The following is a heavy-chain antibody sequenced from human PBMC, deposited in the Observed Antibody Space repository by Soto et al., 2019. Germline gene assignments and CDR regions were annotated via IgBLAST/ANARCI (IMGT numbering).Heavy chain of an antibody. D-gene: IGHD3-10*01. V-gene: IGHV1-18*01. CDR3: ASGWFGEFVYQFDY. J-gene: IGHJ4*02. CDR1: GYTFTSYG. CDR2: ISAYNGNT. Sequence: ASVKVSCKPSGYTFTSYGITWVRQAPGQGLEWMGWISAYNGNTNYAQKFQGRVTMTTDTSTSTAYMELRSLGSDDTAVYYCASGWFGEFVYQFDYWGQGTLVPVSS.